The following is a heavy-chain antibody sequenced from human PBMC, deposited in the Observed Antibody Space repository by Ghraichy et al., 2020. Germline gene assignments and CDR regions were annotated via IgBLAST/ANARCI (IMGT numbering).Heavy chain of an antibody. CDR1: GFTFSSYA. CDR2: ISGSGGST. J-gene: IGHJ3*02. CDR3: AKVQVKYYYDSSGYYWDDAFDI. Sequence: GESLNISCAASGFTFSSYAMSWVRQAPGKGLEWVSAISGSGGSTYYADSVKGRFTISRDNSKNTLYLQMNSLRAEDTAVYYCAKVQVKYYYDSSGYYWDDAFDIWGQGTMVTVSS. V-gene: IGHV3-23*01. D-gene: IGHD3-22*01.